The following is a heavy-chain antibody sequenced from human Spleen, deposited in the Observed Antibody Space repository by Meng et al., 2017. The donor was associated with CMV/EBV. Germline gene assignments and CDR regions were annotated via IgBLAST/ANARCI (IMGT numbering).Heavy chain of an antibody. CDR3: ARGWEAATSGGFDY. CDR1: GFTFSSYW. Sequence: GGSLRLSCAASGFTFSSYWMHWVRQAPGKGLVWVSRINSDGSSTRYADSVKGRFTISRDNAKNTLYLQMNSLGAEDTAVYYCARGWEAATSGGFDYWGQGTLVTVSS. D-gene: IGHD5-12*01. V-gene: IGHV3-74*01. CDR2: INSDGSST. J-gene: IGHJ4*02.